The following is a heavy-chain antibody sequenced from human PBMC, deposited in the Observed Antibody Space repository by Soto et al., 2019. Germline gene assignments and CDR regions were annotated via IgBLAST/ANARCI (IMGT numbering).Heavy chain of an antibody. D-gene: IGHD2-2*01. CDR1: AGTFGSYA. J-gene: IGHJ6*02. CDR2: IIPILNSP. V-gene: IGHV1-69*13. Sequence: SVKVSCKASAGTFGSYAITWVRRAPGQGLEWLGGIIPILNSPAYAQKFQARVVITADEITNTAYMELNSLRFDDTAVYYCAREAPYCTSATCPKFYDMDVWGQGTTVTVSS. CDR3: AREAPYCTSATCPKFYDMDV.